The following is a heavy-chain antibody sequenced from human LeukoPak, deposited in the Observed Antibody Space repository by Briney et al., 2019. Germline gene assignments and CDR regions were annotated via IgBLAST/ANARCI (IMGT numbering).Heavy chain of an antibody. J-gene: IGHJ4*02. CDR3: ASAASSGYYHFDY. Sequence: GGSLRLSCAASGFTFSSYAMSWVRQAPGKGLEWVSGISRSGGTTYYADSVKGRFTISRDNSKNTLYLQMNSLRAEDTALYYCASAASSGYYHFDYRGQGALVTVSS. D-gene: IGHD3-22*01. CDR2: ISRSGGTT. V-gene: IGHV3-23*01. CDR1: GFTFSSYA.